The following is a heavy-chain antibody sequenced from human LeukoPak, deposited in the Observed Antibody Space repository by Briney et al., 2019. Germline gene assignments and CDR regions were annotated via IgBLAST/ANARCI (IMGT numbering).Heavy chain of an antibody. J-gene: IGHJ4*02. CDR3: AKTPDYYGSGSSSYIDC. Sequence: PSETLSLTCTVSGGSISSYYWSWVRQAPGKGLEWVSAISGSGGGTYYANSVKGRFTISRDNSRDTLYLQMNSLRAEDTALYFCAKTPDYYGSGSSSYIDCWGQGTLVSVSS. CDR1: GGSISSYY. D-gene: IGHD3-10*01. V-gene: IGHV3-23*01. CDR2: ISGSGGGT.